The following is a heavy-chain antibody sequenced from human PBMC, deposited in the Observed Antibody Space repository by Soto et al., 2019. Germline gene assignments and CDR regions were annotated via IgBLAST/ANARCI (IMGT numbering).Heavy chain of an antibody. CDR2: ISGSGGST. J-gene: IGHJ4*02. V-gene: IGHV3-23*01. Sequence: EVQLLESGGGLVQPGGSLRLSCAASGFTFSSYAMRWVRQAPVKGLEWVSAISGSGGSTYYADSVKGRFTISRDNSKNTLYLQMNSPGAEDTAVYYCARRGSGSYYDYWGQGTLVTVSS. CDR3: ARRGSGSYYDY. CDR1: GFTFSSYA. D-gene: IGHD1-26*01.